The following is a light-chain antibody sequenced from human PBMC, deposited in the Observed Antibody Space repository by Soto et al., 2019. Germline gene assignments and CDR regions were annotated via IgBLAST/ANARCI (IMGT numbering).Light chain of an antibody. J-gene: IGKJ2*01. V-gene: IGKV3-20*01. CDR3: QQYDSSPLYT. CDR1: QSVGSSH. Sequence: PGERATLSRRASQSVGSSHLAWYQQKPGQAPRLVIYGASSRATGIPDRFSGSGSGTDFTLTISRLEPEDFAVYYCQQYDSSPLYTFGQGTKLEIK. CDR2: GAS.